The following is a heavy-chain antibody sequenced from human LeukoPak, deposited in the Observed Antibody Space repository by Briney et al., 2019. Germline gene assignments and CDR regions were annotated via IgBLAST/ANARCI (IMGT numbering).Heavy chain of an antibody. CDR3: ATLDLGYCSSTSCYSY. J-gene: IGHJ4*02. CDR2: IKQDGSEE. CDR1: GFTISSYW. Sequence: GGPLRLSCEGSGFTISSYWMSWVRHTPGKGLEWVANIKQDGSEENYVDSVKGRFAISRDNGRNSLYLQMNSLRAEDTAVYYCATLDLGYCSSTSCYSYWGQGTLVTVSS. D-gene: IGHD2-2*01. V-gene: IGHV3-7*01.